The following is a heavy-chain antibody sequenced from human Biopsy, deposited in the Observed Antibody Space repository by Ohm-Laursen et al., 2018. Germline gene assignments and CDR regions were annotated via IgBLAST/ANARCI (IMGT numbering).Heavy chain of an antibody. V-gene: IGHV3-74*01. CDR2: INGDGTNT. CDR1: GFTFSDYW. CDR3: ARDNWLGY. D-gene: IGHD6-19*01. Sequence: SLRLSCSASGFTFSDYWMNWVRQAPRRGLVWVSRINGDGTNTNYADSVKGRFTISRDNAKNTLYLQMNSLRAEDTAVYYCARDNWLGYWGQGILVTVSS. J-gene: IGHJ4*02.